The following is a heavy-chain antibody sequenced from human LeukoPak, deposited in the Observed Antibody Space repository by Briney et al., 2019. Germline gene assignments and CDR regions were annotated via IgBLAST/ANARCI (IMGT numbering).Heavy chain of an antibody. CDR1: GYTFTSYY. Sequence: ASLKVSCKASGYTFTSYYLYWVRQAPGQGLEWMGIINPSGGSTSYAQKFQGRVTMTRDMSTSTVYMELSSLRSEDTAVYYCARADYGDFDYWAREPWSPSPQ. CDR3: ARADYGDFDY. J-gene: IGHJ4*02. D-gene: IGHD4-17*01. V-gene: IGHV1-46*01. CDR2: INPSGGST.